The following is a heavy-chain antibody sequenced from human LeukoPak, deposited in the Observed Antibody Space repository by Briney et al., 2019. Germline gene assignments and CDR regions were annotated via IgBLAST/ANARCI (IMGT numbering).Heavy chain of an antibody. CDR1: GFTFSNYD. D-gene: IGHD6-19*01. CDR3: AKVGAVAAVDY. V-gene: IGHV3-33*03. Sequence: PGSSLRLSCAASGFTFSNYDMDWVRQAPGKGLEWVAVIWEDGNNKYYGDSVKGRFTISRDNSKNTLYLEMNSLRAEDTAVYYCAKVGAVAAVDYWGQGTLVTVSS. CDR2: IWEDGNNK. J-gene: IGHJ4*02.